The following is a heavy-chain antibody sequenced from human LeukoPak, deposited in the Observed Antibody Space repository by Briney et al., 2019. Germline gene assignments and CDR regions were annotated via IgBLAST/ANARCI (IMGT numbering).Heavy chain of an antibody. J-gene: IGHJ4*02. V-gene: IGHV4-38-2*02. D-gene: IGHD2-2*01. Sequence: SETLSLTCTVSGYSISNNYYWGWIRQPPGKGLEWIGSIYHSGSTYYNPSLKSRVTISVDTSKNQFSLKLSSVTAADTAVYYCARREQYPKTLKYWGQGTLVTVSS. CDR2: IYHSGST. CDR1: GYSISNNYY. CDR3: ARREQYPKTLKY.